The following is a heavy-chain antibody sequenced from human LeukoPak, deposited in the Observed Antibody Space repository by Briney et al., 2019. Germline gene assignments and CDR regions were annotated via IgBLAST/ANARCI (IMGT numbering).Heavy chain of an antibody. CDR3: ARTVDGVTGSDC. V-gene: IGHV3-48*01. J-gene: IGHJ4*02. CDR2: ISGSGTTI. Sequence: QPGGSLRLSCAASGFSFSDYPMDWVRKAPGKGLEWLSYISGSGTTIFYADSVKGRFTISRDNAKNSLFLQMNSLRVEDTAVYYCARTVDGVTGSDCWGQGTLVTVSS. D-gene: IGHD3-10*01. CDR1: GFSFSDYP.